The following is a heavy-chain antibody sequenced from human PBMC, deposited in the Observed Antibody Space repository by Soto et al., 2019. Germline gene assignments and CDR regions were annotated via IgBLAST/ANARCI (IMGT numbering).Heavy chain of an antibody. J-gene: IGHJ5*02. CDR3: AKDQLYIPGVIHNWFDP. V-gene: IGHV3-23*01. Sequence: EVQLLESGGGLIQPGGSLRLSCAASGLTFSSYAMSWVRQAPGKGLEWVSAISGSGGSTYYADSVKGRFTISRDNSKNTLYLQMNSPRAEDTAVYYRAKDQLYIPGVIHNWFDPWGQGTLVTVS. D-gene: IGHD3-10*02. CDR1: GLTFSSYA. CDR2: ISGSGGST.